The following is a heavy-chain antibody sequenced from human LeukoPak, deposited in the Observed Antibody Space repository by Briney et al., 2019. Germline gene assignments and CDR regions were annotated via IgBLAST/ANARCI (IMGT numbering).Heavy chain of an antibody. CDR1: GGSFSGYY. D-gene: IGHD6-13*01. CDR2: INHSGST. Sequence: SETLSLTCAVYGGSFSGYYWSWIRQPPGKGLEWIGEINHSGSTNYNPSLKSRVTISVGTSKNQFSLKLSSVTAADTAVYYCARYSSSWYGYFDYWGQGTLVTVSS. V-gene: IGHV4-34*01. CDR3: ARYSSSWYGYFDY. J-gene: IGHJ4*02.